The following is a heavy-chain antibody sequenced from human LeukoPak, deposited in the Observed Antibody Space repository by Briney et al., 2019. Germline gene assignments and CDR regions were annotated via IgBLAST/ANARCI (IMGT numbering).Heavy chain of an antibody. Sequence: GGSLRLSCAASGFTFDDYGMSWVRHGPGKGLEWVSAINGNGGSTVYADSVKGRFTISRDNAKNSLYLQMNSLRAEDTAVYYCTRDQGYYDNSGPTTDAFDIWGQGTMVTVSS. CDR1: GFTFDDYG. CDR3: TRDQGYYDNSGPTTDAFDI. D-gene: IGHD3-22*01. CDR2: INGNGGST. J-gene: IGHJ3*02. V-gene: IGHV3-20*04.